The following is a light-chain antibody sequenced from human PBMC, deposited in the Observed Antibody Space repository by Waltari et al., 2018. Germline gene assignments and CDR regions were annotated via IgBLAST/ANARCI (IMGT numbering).Light chain of an antibody. CDR3: TSYTRSNTLV. Sequence: QAALTQPASVSGSPGQSITISCTGTSSDVAGYTYVSWYQQHPDKAPKLIIYEVSNRPSGVSNRFSGSKSGNTASLTISGLQAEDEADYYCTSYTRSNTLVFGGGTKLTVL. CDR1: SSDVAGYTY. V-gene: IGLV2-14*01. J-gene: IGLJ2*01. CDR2: EVS.